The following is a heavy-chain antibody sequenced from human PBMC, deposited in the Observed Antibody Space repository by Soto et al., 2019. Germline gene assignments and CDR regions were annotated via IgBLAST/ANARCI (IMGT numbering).Heavy chain of an antibody. Sequence: QVQLVQSGAEVKKPGSSVKVSCKASGGTFSSYAISWVRQAPGQGLEWMGGIIPIFGTANYAQKFQGRVTITADESTSTAYMELSSLRSEDTAVYYCVRGDHYYDSSGYYQFDYWGQGTLVTVSS. J-gene: IGHJ4*02. CDR1: GGTFSSYA. D-gene: IGHD3-22*01. CDR2: IIPIFGTA. CDR3: VRGDHYYDSSGYYQFDY. V-gene: IGHV1-69*01.